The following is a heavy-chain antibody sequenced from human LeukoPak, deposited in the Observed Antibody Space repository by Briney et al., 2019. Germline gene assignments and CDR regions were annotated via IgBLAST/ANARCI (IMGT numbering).Heavy chain of an antibody. Sequence: ASVKVSCKASGYTFTGYYMHWVRQAPGQGLEWMGWINPNSGGTNYAQKFQGRVTMTRDTSISTAYMELSRLRSDDTAVYYCAGDFTFTMVRGVITGYNWFDPWGQGTLVTVSS. CDR2: INPNSGGT. CDR1: GYTFTGYY. J-gene: IGHJ5*02. CDR3: AGDFTFTMVRGVITGYNWFDP. V-gene: IGHV1-2*02. D-gene: IGHD3-10*01.